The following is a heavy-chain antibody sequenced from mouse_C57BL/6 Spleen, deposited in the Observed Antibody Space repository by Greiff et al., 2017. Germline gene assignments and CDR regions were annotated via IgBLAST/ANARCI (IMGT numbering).Heavy chain of an antibody. CDR3: ANPGGFAY. Sequence: VQLQQSGPELVKPGASVKISCKASGYAFSSSWMNWVKQRPGKGLEWIGRIYPGDGDTNYNGKFKGKATLTADKSSSTAYMQLSSLTSEDSAVYFCANPGGFAYWGQGTLVTVSA. CDR1: GYAFSSSW. CDR2: IYPGDGDT. J-gene: IGHJ3*01. V-gene: IGHV1-82*01.